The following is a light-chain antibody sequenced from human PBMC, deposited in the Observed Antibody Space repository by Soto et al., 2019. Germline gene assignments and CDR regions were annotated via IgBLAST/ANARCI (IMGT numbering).Light chain of an antibody. CDR1: QSVSSSY. CDR2: GAS. Sequence: DIVLTHSPGTLSLSPGERATLSCRASQSVSSSYLAWYQQKPGQAPRLLIYGASNRATGIPDRFSGSGSGTDFTLTISRLEPEDFAVYYCQQYGSSGTFGQGTKVDIK. V-gene: IGKV3-20*01. J-gene: IGKJ1*01. CDR3: QQYGSSGT.